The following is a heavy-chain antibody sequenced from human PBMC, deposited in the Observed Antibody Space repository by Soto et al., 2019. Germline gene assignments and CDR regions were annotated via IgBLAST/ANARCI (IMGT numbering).Heavy chain of an antibody. V-gene: IGHV3-48*03. D-gene: IGHD3-22*01. J-gene: IGHJ5*02. CDR2: INSGGSTT. CDR1: GFTFSSYE. CDR3: ARGMIYDSGGYYHPNWFDP. Sequence: PGGSLKLSCAASGFTFSSYEMNWVRQAPGKGLVWVSCINSGGSTTYYADSVKGRFTISRDNAKNTVYLQMSSLRAEDTALYYCARGMIYDSGGYYHPNWFDPWGQGTLVTVSS.